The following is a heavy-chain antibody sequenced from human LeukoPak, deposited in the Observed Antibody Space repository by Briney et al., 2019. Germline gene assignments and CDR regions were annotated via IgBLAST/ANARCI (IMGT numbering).Heavy chain of an antibody. CDR3: ARDGDTVTTVEYFQH. D-gene: IGHD4-17*01. V-gene: IGHV3-21*01. CDR2: ITSSSTNI. Sequence: PGGSLRLSCAASGFSFSSYTMNWVRQAPGKGLEWVSSITSSSTNIYYADSVKGRFTISRDNAKNSLYLQMNSLRAEDTAVYYCARDGDTVTTVEYFQHWGQGTLVTVSS. CDR1: GFSFSSYT. J-gene: IGHJ1*01.